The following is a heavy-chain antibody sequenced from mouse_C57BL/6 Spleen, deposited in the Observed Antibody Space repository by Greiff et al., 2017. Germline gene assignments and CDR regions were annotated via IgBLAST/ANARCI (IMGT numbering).Heavy chain of an antibody. Sequence: EVQLVESGGGLVKPGGSLKLSCAASGFTFSSYAMSWVRQTPEKRLEWVATISDGGSYTYYPDNVKGRFTISRDNAKNNLYLQMSHLKSEDTAMYYCARDEVYSNPWFAYWGQGTLVTVSA. CDR2: ISDGGSYT. J-gene: IGHJ3*01. CDR3: ARDEVYSNPWFAY. V-gene: IGHV5-4*01. CDR1: GFTFSSYA. D-gene: IGHD2-5*01.